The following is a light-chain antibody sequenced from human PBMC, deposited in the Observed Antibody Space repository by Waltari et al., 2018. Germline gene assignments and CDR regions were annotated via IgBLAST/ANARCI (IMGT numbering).Light chain of an antibody. CDR3: QQYNNWPPLT. V-gene: IGKV3-15*01. CDR2: DAS. Sequence: EIVMTQTPATLSVSPGERATLSCRASQSVSSNLAWYQQKPGQAPRLLIYDASTRDTGIPDRFGGSGSGTEFTLTISSLQSEDFAFYYCQQYNNWPPLTFGGGTKVEIK. CDR1: QSVSSN. J-gene: IGKJ4*01.